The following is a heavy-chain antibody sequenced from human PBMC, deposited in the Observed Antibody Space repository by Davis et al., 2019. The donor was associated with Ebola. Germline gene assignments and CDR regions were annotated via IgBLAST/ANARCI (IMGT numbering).Heavy chain of an antibody. Sequence: GESLKISCAASGFVFSDFSMNWVRQAPGKGLEWIAHINTRGDTRVYADSVRDRFTISRDDAANSLSLQMDSLKHEDTAVYFCVRDWMFALDSWGQGTPVTVSS. J-gene: IGHJ5*01. CDR2: INTRGDTR. V-gene: IGHV3-48*02. D-gene: IGHD3-10*02. CDR1: GFVFSDFS. CDR3: VRDWMFALDS.